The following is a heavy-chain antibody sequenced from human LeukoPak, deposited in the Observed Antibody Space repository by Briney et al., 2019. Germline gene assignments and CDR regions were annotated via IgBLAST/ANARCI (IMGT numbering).Heavy chain of an antibody. CDR1: GFTFSSYA. CDR2: ISGSTGTT. Sequence: GGSLRLSCAASGFTFSSYAMSWVRQAPEKGLEWVSGISGSTGTTYYADSVKGRFTISRDNSKDTLYLQMNSLRTEDTAVYYCARPPSTTWIHDAFDIWGQGTMVTVSS. V-gene: IGHV3-23*01. D-gene: IGHD1-1*01. CDR3: ARPPSTTWIHDAFDI. J-gene: IGHJ3*02.